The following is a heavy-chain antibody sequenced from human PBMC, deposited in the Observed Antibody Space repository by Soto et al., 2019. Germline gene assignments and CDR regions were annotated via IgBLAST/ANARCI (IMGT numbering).Heavy chain of an antibody. V-gene: IGHV4-4*02. J-gene: IGHJ4*02. CDR1: GGSFTSNNW. Sequence: SETLSLTCAVSGGSFTSNNWWTWVRQPPGQGLEWIGEIYRTGSTSYNPSLKSRVTISLDKSENQFSLKVTSLTAADTAVYYCASRDPGTSVDYWGQGTLVTVSS. CDR2: IYRTGST. CDR3: ASRDPGTSVDY. D-gene: IGHD1-7*01.